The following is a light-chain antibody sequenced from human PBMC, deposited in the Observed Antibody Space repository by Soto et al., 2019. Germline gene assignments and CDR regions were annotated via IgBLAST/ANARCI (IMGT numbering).Light chain of an antibody. CDR3: SSYTRSRDYG. CDR2: EVS. Sequence: HPASVFWSPGRSITISCTGTSSDVGGYNYVSWYQQQSGKAPKLMIHEVSNRPSGVSNRFSGSKSGNTASLTISGLQAEEEADYYCSSYTRSRDYGFGIGTKVTVL. CDR1: SSDVGGYNY. V-gene: IGLV2-14*01. J-gene: IGLJ1*01.